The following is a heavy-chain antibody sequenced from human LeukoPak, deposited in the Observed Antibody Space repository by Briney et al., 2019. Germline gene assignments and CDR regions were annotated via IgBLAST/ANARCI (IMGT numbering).Heavy chain of an antibody. CDR3: ARETSQQLVRVFDY. J-gene: IGHJ4*02. V-gene: IGHV4-59*01. Sequence: SETLSLTCTVSGGSISSYYWSWIRQPPGKGLEWIGYIYYSGSTNYNPSLKSRVTISVDTSKNQFSLKLSSVTAADTAVYYCARETSQQLVRVFDYWGQGTLVTVSS. CDR2: IYYSGST. CDR1: GGSISSYY. D-gene: IGHD6-13*01.